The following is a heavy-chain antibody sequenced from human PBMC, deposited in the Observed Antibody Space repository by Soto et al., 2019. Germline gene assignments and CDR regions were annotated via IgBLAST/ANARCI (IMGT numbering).Heavy chain of an antibody. J-gene: IGHJ4*02. V-gene: IGHV3-30-3*01. D-gene: IGHD3-10*01. Sequence: QVQLVESGGGVVQPGRSLRLSCASSGFIFSSYTMHWVRQAPGKGLDWVALTSHDGSDKYYADAVKGRFTISRDNSKNTLYLQISSLRAEDTAIYYCARESGALDYWGQGTLVTVSS. CDR1: GFIFSSYT. CDR3: ARESGALDY. CDR2: TSHDGSDK.